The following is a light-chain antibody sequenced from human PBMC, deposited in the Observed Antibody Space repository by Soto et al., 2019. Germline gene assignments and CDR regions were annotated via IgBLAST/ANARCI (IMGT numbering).Light chain of an antibody. V-gene: IGLV3-21*02. J-gene: IGLJ1*01. CDR3: QVWDGSTDHYV. CDR1: NIRSKS. CDR2: DDS. Sequence: SSELTQPPSVSVAPGQTAKITCGGNNIRSKSVHWYQQKPGQAPVLVVYDDSDRPSGIPERFSGSNSGNPATLTISSVEAGDEADYFCQVWDGSTDHYVFGTGTKLTVL.